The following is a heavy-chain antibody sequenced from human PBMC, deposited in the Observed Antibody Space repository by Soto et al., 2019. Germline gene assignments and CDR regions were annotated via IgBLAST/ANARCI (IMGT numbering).Heavy chain of an antibody. Sequence: QVQLVQSGAEVKKPGASVKVSCKASGYTFTRYGITWVRQAGGQGLEWMGWINGYNGNTKYAQKLQGRVTMTTDTSTSTAYMELRSLTSDDTAVYYCAREGDYPYYYYGMDVWGQGTTVTVSS. V-gene: IGHV1-18*01. CDR3: AREGDYPYYYYGMDV. CDR2: INGYNGNT. D-gene: IGHD4-17*01. J-gene: IGHJ6*02. CDR1: GYTFTRYG.